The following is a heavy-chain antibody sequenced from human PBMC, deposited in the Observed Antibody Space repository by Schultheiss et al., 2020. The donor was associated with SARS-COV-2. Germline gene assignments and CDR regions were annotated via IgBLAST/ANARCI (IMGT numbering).Heavy chain of an antibody. CDR1: GGSISSGGYY. D-gene: IGHD2-2*01. CDR3: ARGRSHIVVVPAASQYYFDY. CDR2: IYYSGST. J-gene: IGHJ4*02. V-gene: IGHV4-31*03. Sequence: LRLSCTVSGGSISSGGYYWSWIRQHPGKGLEWIGYIYYSGSTNYNPSLKSRVTISVDTSKNQFSLKLSSVTAADTAVYYCARGRSHIVVVPAASQYYFDYWGQGTLVTVSS.